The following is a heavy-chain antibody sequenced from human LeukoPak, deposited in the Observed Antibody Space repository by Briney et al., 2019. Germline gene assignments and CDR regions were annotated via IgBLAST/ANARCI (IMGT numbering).Heavy chain of an antibody. D-gene: IGHD2-21*01. CDR3: ARYSRDLRHRTPIDY. CDR1: GYSISSGYY. CDR2: IYHSGST. V-gene: IGHV4-38-2*01. J-gene: IGHJ4*02. Sequence: SETLSLTCAVSGYSISSGYYWGWIRQPPGKGLEWIGSIYHSGSTYYNPSLKSRVTISVDTSKNQFSLKLSSVTAADTALYYCARYSRDLRHRTPIDYWGQGTLVTVSS.